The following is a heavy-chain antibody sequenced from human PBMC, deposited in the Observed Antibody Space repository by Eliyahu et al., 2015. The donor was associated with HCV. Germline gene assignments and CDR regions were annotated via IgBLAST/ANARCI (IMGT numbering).Heavy chain of an antibody. D-gene: IGHD6-25*01. Sequence: QVQLQQSGPRLVKPSQTLSLTCAISGDSVXSQRVSWNWIRQSPSRGLEWLGRTHYRSKWYNESAMSVKSRITISPDTSNNQFSLQLNSVTPEDTAVYYCAVEVAAGWFDPWGQGVLVTVSS. V-gene: IGHV6-1*01. CDR2: THYRSKWYN. J-gene: IGHJ5*02. CDR3: AVEVAAGWFDP. CDR1: GDSVXSQRVS.